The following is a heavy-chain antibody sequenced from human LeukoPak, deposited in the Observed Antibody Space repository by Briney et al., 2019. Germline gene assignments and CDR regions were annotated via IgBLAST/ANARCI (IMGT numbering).Heavy chain of an antibody. CDR3: AKVRGILTGFVGLDY. J-gene: IGHJ4*02. CDR1: GFTFSSYS. Sequence: GGSLRLSCAASGFTFSSYSMNWVRQAPGKGLEWVAVISYDGSNKYYADSVKGRFTISRDNSKNTLYLQMNSLRAEDTAVYYCAKVRGILTGFVGLDYWGQGTLVTVSS. CDR2: ISYDGSNK. V-gene: IGHV3-30*18. D-gene: IGHD3-9*01.